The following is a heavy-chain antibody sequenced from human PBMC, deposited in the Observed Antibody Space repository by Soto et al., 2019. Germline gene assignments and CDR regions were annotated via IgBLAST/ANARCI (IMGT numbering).Heavy chain of an antibody. J-gene: IGHJ2*01. CDR2: IYYSGIT. V-gene: IGHV4-39*01. CDR1: GGSISSSTYY. Sequence: SETLSVTCTVSGGSISSSTYYWGWIRQPPGKGLEWIGSIYYSGITYYNPSLKSRVTISVDTSKNQFSLMLISVAAADTAVYYCARHNPYSSSWFYWYFDLWGRGALVTVSS. D-gene: IGHD6-13*01. CDR3: ARHNPYSSSWFYWYFDL.